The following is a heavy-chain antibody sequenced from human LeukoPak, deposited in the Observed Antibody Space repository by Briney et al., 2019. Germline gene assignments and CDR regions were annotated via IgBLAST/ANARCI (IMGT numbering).Heavy chain of an antibody. CDR1: GFTFSSYS. Sequence: GGSLTLSCAASGFTFSSYSMNWVRQAPGKGLEWVSSISSSSSYIYYADSVKGRFTISRDNAKNSLYLQMNSLRAEDTAVYYCARLVPAASGGYYFDYWGQGTLVTVSS. J-gene: IGHJ4*02. CDR3: ARLVPAASGGYYFDY. D-gene: IGHD2-2*01. V-gene: IGHV3-21*01. CDR2: ISSSSSYI.